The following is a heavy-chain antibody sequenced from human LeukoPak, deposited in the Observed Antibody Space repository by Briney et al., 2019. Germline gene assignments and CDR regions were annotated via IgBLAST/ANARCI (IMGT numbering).Heavy chain of an antibody. V-gene: IGHV3-66*01. Sequence: GGSLRLSCAASGFTVSSNYMSWVRQAPGKGLEWVSVIYSGGSTYYADSVKGRFTISRDNAENSMYLLMNSLRAEDTAVYYCARVGVLTGYPYYYYYYMDVWGKGTTVIISS. J-gene: IGHJ6*03. D-gene: IGHD3-9*01. CDR3: ARVGVLTGYPYYYYYYMDV. CDR1: GFTVSSNY. CDR2: IYSGGST.